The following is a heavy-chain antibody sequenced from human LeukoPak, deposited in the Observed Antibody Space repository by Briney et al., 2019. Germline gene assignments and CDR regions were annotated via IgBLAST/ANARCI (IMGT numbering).Heavy chain of an antibody. CDR1: GGSISTYY. V-gene: IGHV4-4*07. D-gene: IGHD5-12*01. J-gene: IGHJ3*02. CDR3: ARDYIVETGVVAFDI. Sequence: TSETLSLTCTVSGGSISTYYWNWIRQPAGKGLEGIGHIYNSGNTNYNPSLKGRGTISVDRSRNMFSLKLSSVTAADTAVYYCARDYIVETGVVAFDIWGQGTMVTVSS. CDR2: IYNSGNT.